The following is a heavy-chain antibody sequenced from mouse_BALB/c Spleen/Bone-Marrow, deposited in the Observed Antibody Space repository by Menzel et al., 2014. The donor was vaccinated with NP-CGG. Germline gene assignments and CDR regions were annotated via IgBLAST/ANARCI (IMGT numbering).Heavy chain of an antibody. CDR3: ARQDYGYDGGAMDY. Sequence: EVKVVESGGGLVKLGGSLKLSCAAPGFTFSSYYMSWVRQNPEKRLELVAAINRNGGSIYYPDTVQGRFTISRDNAKNTLYLQMSSLKSEDTALYYCARQDYGYDGGAMDYWGQGTSVTVSS. D-gene: IGHD2-2*01. CDR2: INRNGGSI. V-gene: IGHV5-6-2*01. J-gene: IGHJ4*01. CDR1: GFTFSSYY.